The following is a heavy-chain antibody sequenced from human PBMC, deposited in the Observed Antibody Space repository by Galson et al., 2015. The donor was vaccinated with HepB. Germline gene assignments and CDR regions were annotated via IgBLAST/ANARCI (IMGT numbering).Heavy chain of an antibody. V-gene: IGHV4-59*01. J-gene: IGHJ3*02. Sequence: ETLSLTCTVSGGSISSYYWSWIRQPPGKGLEWIGYIYYSGSTNYNPSLKSRVSISVDTSKNQFSLKLSSVTAADTAVYYCASPAVAARWDAFDIWGQGTMVTVSS. CDR3: ASPAVAARWDAFDI. D-gene: IGHD6-19*01. CDR2: IYYSGST. CDR1: GGSISSYY.